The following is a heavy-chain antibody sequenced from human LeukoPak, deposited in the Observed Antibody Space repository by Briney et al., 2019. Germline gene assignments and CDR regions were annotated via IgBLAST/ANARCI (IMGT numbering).Heavy chain of an antibody. D-gene: IGHD3-3*01. CDR1: GYTFTGYY. CDR2: INPNSGGT. CDR3: ARGRRVGITIFGVVPLWDY. V-gene: IGHV1-2*02. Sequence: GASVKVSCKASGYTFTGYYMHWVRQAPGQGLEWMGWINPNSGGTNYAQKFQGRVTMTRDTSISTAYMELSRLRSDDTAVYHCARGRRVGITIFGVVPLWDYWGQGTLVTVSS. J-gene: IGHJ4*02.